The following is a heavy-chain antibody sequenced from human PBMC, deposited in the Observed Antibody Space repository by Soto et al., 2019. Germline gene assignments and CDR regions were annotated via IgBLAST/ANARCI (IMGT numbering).Heavy chain of an antibody. V-gene: IGHV4-34*01. CDR3: ARGWRSYKAARRGFWFDP. D-gene: IGHD6-6*01. Sequence: ASETLSLTCAVYGGSFSGYYWSWIRPPPGKGLEWIGEINHSGSTNYNPSLKSRVTISVDTSKNQFSLKLSSVTAADTAVYYCARGWRSYKAARRGFWFDPWGQGTLVTVSS. J-gene: IGHJ5*02. CDR2: INHSGST. CDR1: GGSFSGYY.